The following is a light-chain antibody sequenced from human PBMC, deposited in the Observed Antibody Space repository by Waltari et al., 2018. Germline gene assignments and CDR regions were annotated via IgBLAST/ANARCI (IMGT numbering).Light chain of an antibody. CDR1: GDNVAKHG. CDR2: RND. CDR3: SAWDDGLKVYV. V-gene: IGLV10-54*04. Sequence: QAGLTQPPSVSKGLAQTATLTCTGNGDNVAKHGATWLQQFRGHPPKLLSYRNDNRPSWISQRFSASRSGNTASLTITGLQPEDEADYYCSAWDDGLKVYVFGPGTKVTVL. J-gene: IGLJ1*01.